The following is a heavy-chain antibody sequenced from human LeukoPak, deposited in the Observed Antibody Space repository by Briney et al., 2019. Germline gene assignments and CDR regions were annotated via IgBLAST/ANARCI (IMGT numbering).Heavy chain of an antibody. J-gene: IGHJ4*02. V-gene: IGHV3-21*01. CDR2: ISSSSSYI. CDR3: ARAPRYCSSTSCYF. D-gene: IGHD2-2*01. CDR1: GFTFSSYS. Sequence: GGSLTLSCAASGFTFSSYSMNWLLQAPGKVLEWVSSISSSSSYIYYAYSVKGRFTISTDNAKNSLYLQMNSLRAEDTAVYYCARAPRYCSSTSCYFWGQGTLVTVSS.